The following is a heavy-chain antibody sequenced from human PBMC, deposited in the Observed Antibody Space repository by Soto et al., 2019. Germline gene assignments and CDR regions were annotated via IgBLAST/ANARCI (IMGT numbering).Heavy chain of an antibody. CDR1: GGSISSSSYY. J-gene: IGHJ3*02. D-gene: IGHD2-15*01. Sequence: QLQLQASGPGLVKPSETLSLTCTVSGGSISSSSYYWGWIRQPPGKGLEWIGSIYYSGSTYYNPSLTSRVTISVDPSNNHFSPKLSSVTAADTAVYYCAGRRVVVAATRGPSDIRGQGTMVTVSS. V-gene: IGHV4-39*02. CDR2: IYYSGST. CDR3: AGRRVVVAATRGPSDI.